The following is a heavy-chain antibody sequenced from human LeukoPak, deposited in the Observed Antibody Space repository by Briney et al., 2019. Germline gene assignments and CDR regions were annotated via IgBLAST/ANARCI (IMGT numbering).Heavy chain of an antibody. CDR2: INQDGSEK. CDR1: GFTFSSYW. D-gene: IGHD6-19*01. V-gene: IGHV3-7*04. CDR3: AKDKSSLYYYYMDV. J-gene: IGHJ6*03. Sequence: GGSLRLSCAASGFTFSSYWMSWVRQAPGKGLEWVANINQDGSEKYYVDSVKGRFTISRDNTKNSLYLQMNSPRAEHTAVYYCAKDKSSLYYYYMDVWGKGTPVTVSS.